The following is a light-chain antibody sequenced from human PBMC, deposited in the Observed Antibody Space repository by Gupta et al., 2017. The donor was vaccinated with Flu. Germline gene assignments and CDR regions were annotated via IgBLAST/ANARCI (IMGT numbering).Light chain of an antibody. CDR2: RSN. CDR3: AAWDDSLSGWV. Sequence: GSSSNIGSNYVFWYQQFPGRAPKLLISRSNQRPSGVPDRFSGSKSDTSASLAISGLRSGDEADYYCAAWDDSLSGWVFGGGTKLTVL. CDR1: SSNIGSNY. V-gene: IGLV1-47*01. J-gene: IGLJ3*02.